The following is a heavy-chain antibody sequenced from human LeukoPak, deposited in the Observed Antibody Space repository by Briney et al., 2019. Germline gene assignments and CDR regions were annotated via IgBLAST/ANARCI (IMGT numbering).Heavy chain of an antibody. CDR2: ISYDGSNK. V-gene: IGHV3-30*04. CDR1: GFTFSSYA. D-gene: IGHD2-2*01. J-gene: IGHJ6*03. CDR3: ARGRGYCSSTSCYRTPVSYYYYMDV. Sequence: GGSLRLSCAASGFTFSSYAMHWVRQAPGKGLEWVAVISYDGSNKYYADSVKGRFTISRDNSKNTLYLQMNSLRAEDTAVYYCARGRGYCSSTSCYRTPVSYYYYMDVWGKGTTVTVSS.